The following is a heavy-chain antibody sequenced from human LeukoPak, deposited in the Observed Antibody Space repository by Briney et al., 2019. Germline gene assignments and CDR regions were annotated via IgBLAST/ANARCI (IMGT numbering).Heavy chain of an antibody. CDR3: ARECSSTSCYGDYYYYYMDV. Sequence: ASVKVSCKASGYTFTSYDINWVRQATGQGPEWMGWMNPNSGNTGYAQKFQGRVTMTRNTSISTAYMELSSLRSEDTAVYYCARECSSTSCYGDYYYYYMDVWGKGTTVTVSS. CDR2: MNPNSGNT. CDR1: GYTFTSYD. V-gene: IGHV1-8*01. J-gene: IGHJ6*03. D-gene: IGHD2-2*01.